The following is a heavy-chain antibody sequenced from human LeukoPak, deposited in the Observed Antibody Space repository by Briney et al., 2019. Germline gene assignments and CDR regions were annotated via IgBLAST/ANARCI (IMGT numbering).Heavy chain of an antibody. D-gene: IGHD3-10*01. Sequence: ASVKVSCKASGYTFSRYGISWVRQAPGQGLEWLGYISAYNGNTNYAQKVQGRITMATDTSTSTAYMELRSLRSDDTAVYYCARARYGSGSYDDAFDMWGQRTMVTVSS. J-gene: IGHJ3*02. CDR2: ISAYNGNT. CDR3: ARARYGSGSYDDAFDM. V-gene: IGHV1-18*01. CDR1: GYTFSRYG.